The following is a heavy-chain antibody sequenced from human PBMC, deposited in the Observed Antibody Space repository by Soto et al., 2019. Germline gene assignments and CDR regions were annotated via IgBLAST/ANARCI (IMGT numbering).Heavy chain of an antibody. Sequence: QVQLQESGPGLVKPSQTLSLTCTVSGGSISSGGYYWSWIRQHPGKGLEWIGYIYYSGSTYYNPSLNSRVTISVDTSKNQFSLKLSSVTAADTAVYYCARDSYYYDSSGFKRAGGIDYWGQGTLVTVSS. J-gene: IGHJ4*02. CDR2: IYYSGST. D-gene: IGHD3-22*01. CDR3: ARDSYYYDSSGFKRAGGIDY. CDR1: GGSISSGGYY. V-gene: IGHV4-31*03.